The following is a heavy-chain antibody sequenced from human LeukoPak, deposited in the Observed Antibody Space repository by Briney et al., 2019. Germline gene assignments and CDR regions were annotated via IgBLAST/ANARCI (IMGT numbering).Heavy chain of an antibody. V-gene: IGHV4-34*01. Sequence: SETLSLTCAVYGGSFSGYYWSWIRQPPGKGLEWIGEINHSGSTNYNPSLKSRVTISVDTSKNQFSLKLSSVTAADTAVYYCAREINYYDSSGYKTSPFDLWGQGTLVTVSS. CDR2: INHSGST. J-gene: IGHJ4*02. D-gene: IGHD3-22*01. CDR3: AREINYYDSSGYKTSPFDL. CDR1: GGSFSGYY.